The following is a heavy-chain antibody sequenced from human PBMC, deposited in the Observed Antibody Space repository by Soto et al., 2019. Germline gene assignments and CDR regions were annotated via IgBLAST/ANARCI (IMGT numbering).Heavy chain of an antibody. D-gene: IGHD3-22*01. CDR1: GGSISSGGYY. V-gene: IGHV4-31*03. CDR3: ARGDYYDSSGYYDRALKIKFDY. Sequence: SETLSLTCTVSGGSISSGGYYWSWIRQHPGKGLEWIGYIYYSGSTYYNPSLKSRVTISVDTSKNQFSLKLSSVTAADTAVYYCARGDYYDSSGYYDRALKIKFDYWGQGTLVTVSS. CDR2: IYYSGST. J-gene: IGHJ4*02.